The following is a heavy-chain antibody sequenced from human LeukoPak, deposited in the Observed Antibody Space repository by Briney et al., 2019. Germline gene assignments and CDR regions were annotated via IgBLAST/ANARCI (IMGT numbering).Heavy chain of an antibody. D-gene: IGHD4-17*01. CDR2: TYYRSNWFN. Sequence: SQTLSLTCAISGDSVSSNSAAWNWIRQSPSRGLEWLGRTYYRSNWFNDFALSVKSRITINPDTSKNQFSLQLNSVTPEDTAVYYCAKNYGDSNWFDPWGQGALVTVSS. V-gene: IGHV6-1*01. CDR3: AKNYGDSNWFDP. CDR1: GDSVSSNSAA. J-gene: IGHJ5*02.